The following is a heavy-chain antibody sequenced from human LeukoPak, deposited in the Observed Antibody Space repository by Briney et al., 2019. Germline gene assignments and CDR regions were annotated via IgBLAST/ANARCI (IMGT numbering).Heavy chain of an antibody. CDR3: AKDKCSSTSCYHDY. D-gene: IGHD2-2*01. CDR1: GFTFSSYG. Sequence: GGSLRLSCAASGFTFSSYGMHWVRQAPGKGLEWVAVISYDGSNKYYADSVKGRFTISGDNSKNTLYLQMNSLRAEDTAVYYCAKDKCSSTSCYHDYWGQGTLVTVSS. V-gene: IGHV3-30*18. J-gene: IGHJ4*02. CDR2: ISYDGSNK.